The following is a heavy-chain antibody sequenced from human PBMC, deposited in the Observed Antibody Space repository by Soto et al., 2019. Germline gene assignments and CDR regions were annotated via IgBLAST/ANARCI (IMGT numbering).Heavy chain of an antibody. CDR2: MNAKSGDT. Sequence: GSVKVSCKASGYTISDFDIIWLLQASGQGPEWMGWMNAKSGDTSFPQRFQGKFNMTLDTSLSTAYMEVGSLTSDDTAIYYCARGNPFNYAGFDVWGQGTTVTVSS. V-gene: IGHV1-8*01. J-gene: IGHJ6*02. D-gene: IGHD3-16*01. CDR3: ARGNPFNYAGFDV. CDR1: GYTISDFD.